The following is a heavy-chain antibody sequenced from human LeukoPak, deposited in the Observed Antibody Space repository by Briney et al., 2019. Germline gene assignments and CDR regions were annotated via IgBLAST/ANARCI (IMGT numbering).Heavy chain of an antibody. CDR2: INSNSGGT. D-gene: IGHD1-26*01. CDR1: GYTFTGYY. Sequence: ASVKVSCKASGYTFTGYYIHWVRQAPGQGHEWMGWINSNSGGTNYAQKFQGRVTMTRDTSISTAYMELSRLRSDDTAVYYCATATLVGATSSPWGQGTLVTVSS. V-gene: IGHV1-2*02. J-gene: IGHJ5*02. CDR3: ATATLVGATSSP.